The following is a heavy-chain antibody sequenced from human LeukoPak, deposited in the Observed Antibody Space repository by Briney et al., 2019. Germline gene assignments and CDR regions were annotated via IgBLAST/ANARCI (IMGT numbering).Heavy chain of an antibody. CDR2: ISGSGGST. D-gene: IGHD3-10*01. J-gene: IGHJ5*02. CDR1: GFTFTSYA. CDR3: AKGSGSGSYYKNYFDP. V-gene: IGHV3-23*01. Sequence: QPGGSLRLSCAASGFTFTSYAMSWVRQAPGKGLEWVSAISGSGGSTYYGDSVKGRFTISRDSSKNAMYLQMNSLRAEDTAVYYCAKGSGSGSYYKNYFDPWGQGTLVTVSS.